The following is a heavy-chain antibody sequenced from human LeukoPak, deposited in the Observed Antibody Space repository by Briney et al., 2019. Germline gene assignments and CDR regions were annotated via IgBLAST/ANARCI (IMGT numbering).Heavy chain of an antibody. V-gene: IGHV3-30*18. D-gene: IGHD3-22*01. CDR1: GFTFRNYG. CDR2: ISYDESDK. Sequence: GGSLRLSCAVSGFTFRNYGMHWVRQAPGKGLEWVAVISYDESDKYYGDSAKGRFTISRDNSKNTLFLQMNSLRAEDTAVYFCAKDFRRADYYDSSGYYRMIDYWGQGTLVTVSS. J-gene: IGHJ4*02. CDR3: AKDFRRADYYDSSGYYRMIDY.